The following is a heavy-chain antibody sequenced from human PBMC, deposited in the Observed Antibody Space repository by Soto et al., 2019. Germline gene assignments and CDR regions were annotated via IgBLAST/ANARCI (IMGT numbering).Heavy chain of an antibody. CDR1: GFTVSSNY. J-gene: IGHJ4*02. V-gene: IGHV3-53*04. CDR3: ARMSGDTSDYYDSSGYLVY. Sequence: GGSLRLSCAASGFTVSSNYMSWVRQAPGKGLEWVSVIYSGGSTYYADSVEGRFTISRHNSKNTLYLQMNSLRAEDTAVYYCARMSGDTSDYYDSSGYLVYWGQGTLVTVSS. D-gene: IGHD3-22*01. CDR2: IYSGGST.